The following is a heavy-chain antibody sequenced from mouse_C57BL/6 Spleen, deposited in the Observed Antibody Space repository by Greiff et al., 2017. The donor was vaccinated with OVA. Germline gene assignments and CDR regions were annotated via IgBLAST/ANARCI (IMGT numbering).Heavy chain of an antibody. D-gene: IGHD2-14*01. Sequence: QVQLKQPGAELVRPGSSVKLSCKASGYTFTSYWMDWVKQRPGQGLEWIGNIYPSDSETHYNQKFKDKATLTVDKSSSTAYMQLSSLTSEDSAVYYCARLRVPLDYWGQGTTLTVSS. CDR2: IYPSDSET. J-gene: IGHJ2*01. CDR1: GYTFTSYW. V-gene: IGHV1-61*01. CDR3: ARLRVPLDY.